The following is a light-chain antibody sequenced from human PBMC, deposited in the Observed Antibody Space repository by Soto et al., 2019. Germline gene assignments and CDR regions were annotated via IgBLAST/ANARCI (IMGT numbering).Light chain of an antibody. Sequence: DIQMTQSPSSLSASLGDRVTITCRASQDISTYLNWYQQKPGKAPNLLIYTVPNLDTGVPSRFSGSGSGTVFTLTISALQPEDIATYYCQQYNSLPYTFGQGTRLEIE. CDR3: QQYNSLPYT. V-gene: IGKV1-33*01. CDR1: QDISTY. CDR2: TVP. J-gene: IGKJ2*01.